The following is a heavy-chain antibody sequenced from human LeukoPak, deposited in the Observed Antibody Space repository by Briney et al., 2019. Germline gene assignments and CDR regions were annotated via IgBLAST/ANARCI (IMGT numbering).Heavy chain of an antibody. D-gene: IGHD3-3*01. CDR2: IYFNGNT. CDR1: GGSISSGGYY. Sequence: SETLSLTCTVSGGSISSGGYYWSWIRQLPGKGLEWIGYIYFNGNTYYNPSLKSRLTMSVDTSKNQFSLKLSSVTAADTAVYYCARSGYTIFEAYYGMDVWGQGTTVTVSS. V-gene: IGHV4-31*03. CDR3: ARSGYTIFEAYYGMDV. J-gene: IGHJ6*02.